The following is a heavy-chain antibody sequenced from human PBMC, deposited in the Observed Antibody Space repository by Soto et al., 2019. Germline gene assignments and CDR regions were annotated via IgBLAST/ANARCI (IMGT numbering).Heavy chain of an antibody. J-gene: IGHJ4*02. V-gene: IGHV3-48*01. CDR3: ALAWDILTDSEERDDY. D-gene: IGHD3-9*01. CDR2: ISSSSSTI. CDR1: GFTFSSYS. Sequence: GGSLRLSCAASGFTFSSYSMNWVRQAPGKGLEWVSYISSSSSTIYYADSVKGRFTISRDNAKNSLYLQMNSLRAEDTAVYYCALAWDILTDSEERDDYWGQGTLVTVSS.